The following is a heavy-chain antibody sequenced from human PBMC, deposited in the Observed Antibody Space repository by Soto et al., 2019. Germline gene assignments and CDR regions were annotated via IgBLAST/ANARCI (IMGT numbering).Heavy chain of an antibody. CDR3: ARDNWNYSYGMDV. J-gene: IGHJ6*01. CDR1: GGSISSGGYY. D-gene: IGHD1-20*01. Sequence: SATLCLTCTVSGGSISSGGYYWSWIRQHPGKGLEWIGYIYYSGSTYYNPSLKSRVTISVDTSKNQFSLKLSSVTAADTAVYYCARDNWNYSYGMDVCGQGTTVTVSA. V-gene: IGHV4-31*03. CDR2: IYYSGST.